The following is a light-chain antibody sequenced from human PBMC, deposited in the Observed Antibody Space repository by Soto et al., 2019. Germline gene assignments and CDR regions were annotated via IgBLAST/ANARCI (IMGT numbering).Light chain of an antibody. Sequence: DIQMTQSPSSLSASVGDIVTITCRASQSISSHLNWYQQKPGKAPKVLIYAASSLQGGVPSRYSGSGSGTDFTLTIRGLQPEDFATYYCQQSYSTPFTFGLGTKVDI. V-gene: IGKV1-39*01. CDR3: QQSYSTPFT. J-gene: IGKJ3*01. CDR2: AAS. CDR1: QSISSH.